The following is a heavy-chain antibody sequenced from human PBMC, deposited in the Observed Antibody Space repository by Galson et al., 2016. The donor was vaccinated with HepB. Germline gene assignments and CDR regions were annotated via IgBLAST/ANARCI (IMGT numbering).Heavy chain of an antibody. Sequence: PALVKPTQTLTLTCTVSGFSLSTSGMRVSWIRQPPGKALEWLGRIDWDDGKLYSTSLKTRLAISKDSSKSQVVLIMTNMDPVDTATYFCARTRNWNCGVDVWGQGTTVTVSS. D-gene: IGHD1-7*01. CDR1: GFSLSTSGMR. CDR3: ARTRNWNCGVDV. V-gene: IGHV2-70*04. CDR2: IDWDDGK. J-gene: IGHJ6*02.